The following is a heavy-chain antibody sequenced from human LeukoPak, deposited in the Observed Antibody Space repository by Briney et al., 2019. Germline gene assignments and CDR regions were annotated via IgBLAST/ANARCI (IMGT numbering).Heavy chain of an antibody. D-gene: IGHD3-10*01. Sequence: PSETLSLTCTVSGSSISSDYLWGWIRQPPGEGLEWIGSIYHSGSTYYNPSLRSRVTISVETSKNQFSLRLSSVTAADTAVYYCATLNAYYYGTAPADYWGQGTLVTVSS. V-gene: IGHV4-38-2*02. CDR3: ATLNAYYYGTAPADY. CDR2: IYHSGST. J-gene: IGHJ4*02. CDR1: GSSISSDYL.